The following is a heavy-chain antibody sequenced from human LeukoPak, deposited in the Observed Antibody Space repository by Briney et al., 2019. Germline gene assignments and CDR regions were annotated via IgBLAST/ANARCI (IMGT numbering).Heavy chain of an antibody. V-gene: IGHV4-39*01. CDR3: ARHEWGITNAFDI. CDR1: GGSISSNSYY. Sequence: SETLSLTCTVSGGSISSNSYYWGWIRQPPGKGLEWIGSISYSGTTYYSPSLKSRVTISVDTSKNQFSLKLSSVTAADTAVYYCARHEWGITNAFDIWGQGTMVTVSS. D-gene: IGHD1-14*01. J-gene: IGHJ3*02. CDR2: ISYSGTT.